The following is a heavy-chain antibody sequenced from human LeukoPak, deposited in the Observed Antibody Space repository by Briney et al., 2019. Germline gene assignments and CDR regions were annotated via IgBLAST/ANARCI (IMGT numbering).Heavy chain of an antibody. CDR2: ISGGGAI. Sequence: PGGSLRLSCAPSGFTFHTYAMSWVRQAPWKGLEWVSAISGGGAIYYADSVKGRFTISRDNSKNTLYLQMNSLRAEDTALYYCAKYRGYSGYEPIDYWGQGTLVTVPS. D-gene: IGHD5-12*01. J-gene: IGHJ4*02. CDR3: AKYRGYSGYEPIDY. V-gene: IGHV3-23*01. CDR1: GFTFHTYA.